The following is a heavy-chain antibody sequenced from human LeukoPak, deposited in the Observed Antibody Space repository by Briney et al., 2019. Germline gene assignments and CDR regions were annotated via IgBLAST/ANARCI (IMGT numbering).Heavy chain of an antibody. CDR3: ARVDYLAY. Sequence: GGSLRLSCAASGFIFNKHAMSWVRQAPGKGLEWVSGLSGSGGSTDYADSVKGRFTVSRDNSKNTLFLQMNSLRAEDTAVYYCARVDYLAYWGQGTLVTVSS. J-gene: IGHJ4*02. CDR2: LSGSGGST. V-gene: IGHV3-23*01. CDR1: GFIFNKHA.